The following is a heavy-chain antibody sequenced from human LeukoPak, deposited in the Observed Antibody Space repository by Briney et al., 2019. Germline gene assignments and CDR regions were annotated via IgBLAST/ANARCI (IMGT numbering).Heavy chain of an antibody. CDR1: GFTVSDNN. CDR3: VRVHGGGY. J-gene: IGHJ4*02. Sequence: GGSLRLSCAASGFTVSDNNMIWVRQAPGKGLEWVSTLHRDGSVRYADSVNGRFTVSRDDSKNTLSLQMSSLRDEDTAVYYCVRVHGGGYWGQGTLVTVSS. V-gene: IGHV3-53*01. CDR2: LHRDGSV. D-gene: IGHD3-16*01.